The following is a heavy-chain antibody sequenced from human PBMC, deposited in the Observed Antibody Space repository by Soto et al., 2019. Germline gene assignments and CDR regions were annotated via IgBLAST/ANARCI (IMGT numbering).Heavy chain of an antibody. CDR1: GYTFTSYG. D-gene: IGHD2-21*01. V-gene: IGHV1-18*01. CDR3: ARPNIGQNSDFYY. J-gene: IGHJ4*02. CDR2: ISIYSGNS. Sequence: ASVKVSCKASGYTFTSYGINWVRQAPGQGLEWMGWISIYSGNSNYAQTLQGRLTMTADTSASTAYMELRTLRADDTAVYFCARPNIGQNSDFYYWGQGTLVTVSS.